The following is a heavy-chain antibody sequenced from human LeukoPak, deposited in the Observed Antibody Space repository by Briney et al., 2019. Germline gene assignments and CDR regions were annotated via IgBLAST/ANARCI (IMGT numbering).Heavy chain of an antibody. CDR3: AKNGHGSGSYYPRTKYYFDY. V-gene: IGHV3-48*03. J-gene: IGHJ4*02. Sequence: GGSLRLSCAASGFTFSSYEMNWVRQAPGKGLEWVSYISSSGSTIYYADSVKGRFTISRDNSKNTLYLQMNSLRAEDTAVYYCAKNGHGSGSYYPRTKYYFDYWGQGTLVTVSS. CDR2: ISSSGSTI. D-gene: IGHD3-10*01. CDR1: GFTFSSYE.